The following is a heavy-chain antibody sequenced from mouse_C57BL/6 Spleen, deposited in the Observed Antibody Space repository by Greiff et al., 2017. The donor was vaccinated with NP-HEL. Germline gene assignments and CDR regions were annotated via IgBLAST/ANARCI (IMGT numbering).Heavy chain of an antibody. Sequence: QVQLQQPGAELVRPGSSVKLSCKASGYNFTSYWMHWVKQRPIQGLEWIGNIDPSDSETHYNQQFKDTATLPVDTSSSTSYMQLSSLTSDDSAVYYCASDYYGSSYAMDYWGQGTSVTVAS. J-gene: IGHJ4*01. V-gene: IGHV1-52*01. D-gene: IGHD1-1*01. CDR2: IDPSDSET. CDR1: GYNFTSYW. CDR3: ASDYYGSSYAMDY.